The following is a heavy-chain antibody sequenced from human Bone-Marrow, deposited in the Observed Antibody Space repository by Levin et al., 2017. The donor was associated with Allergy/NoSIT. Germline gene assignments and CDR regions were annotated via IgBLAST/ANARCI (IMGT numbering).Heavy chain of an antibody. CDR3: ARHGGTATCFDF. CDR2: IDWDDEK. J-gene: IGHJ4*02. Sequence: SGPTLVKPTQTLTLTCTFSGFALSTSGMCVSWIRQPPGKALEWLARIDWDDEKYYSTSVKTRLTISKDTSNNRVVLTMTNMDPVDTATYYCARHGGTATCFDFWGPGTQVTVSS. V-gene: IGHV2-70*11. CDR1: GFALSTSGMC. D-gene: IGHD1/OR15-1a*01.